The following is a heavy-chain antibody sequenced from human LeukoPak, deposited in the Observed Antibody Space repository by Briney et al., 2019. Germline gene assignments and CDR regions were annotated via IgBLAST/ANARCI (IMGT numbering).Heavy chain of an antibody. Sequence: SETLSLTCTASGGSISSYYWSWIRQPPGKGLEWIGYIYYSGSTNYNPSLKSRVTISVDTSKNQFSLKLSSVTAADTAVYYCARVFSGSWTSRFDYWGQGTLVTVSS. V-gene: IGHV4-59*01. J-gene: IGHJ4*02. CDR1: GGSISSYY. CDR2: IYYSGST. CDR3: ARVFSGSWTSRFDY. D-gene: IGHD6-13*01.